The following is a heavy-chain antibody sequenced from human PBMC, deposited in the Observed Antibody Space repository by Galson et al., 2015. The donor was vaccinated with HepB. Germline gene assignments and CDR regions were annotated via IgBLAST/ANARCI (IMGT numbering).Heavy chain of an antibody. CDR2: IYSGGST. J-gene: IGHJ4*02. Sequence: SLRLSCAASGFTVSSNYMSWVRQAPGKGLEWVSVIYSGGSTYYADSVKGRFTISRDNSKNTLYLQMNSLRAEDTAVYYCASADPYYDSSGYYEPVDYWGQGTLVTVSS. CDR1: GFTVSSNY. CDR3: ASADPYYDSSGYYEPVDY. D-gene: IGHD3-22*01. V-gene: IGHV3-66*02.